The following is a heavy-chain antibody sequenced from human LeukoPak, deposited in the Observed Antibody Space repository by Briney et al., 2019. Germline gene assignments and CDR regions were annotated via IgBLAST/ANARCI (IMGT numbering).Heavy chain of an antibody. J-gene: IGHJ4*02. CDR3: AGGASFVFD. V-gene: IGHV3-48*03. D-gene: IGHD3-3*01. CDR2: ISSSGSTI. Sequence: GGSLRLSGAASGFTFSSYEMNWVRQAPGKGLEWVSYISSSGSTIYYADSVKGRFTISRDNAKNSLYLQMNSLRAEDTAVYYCAGGASFVFDWGQGTLVTVSS. CDR1: GFTFSSYE.